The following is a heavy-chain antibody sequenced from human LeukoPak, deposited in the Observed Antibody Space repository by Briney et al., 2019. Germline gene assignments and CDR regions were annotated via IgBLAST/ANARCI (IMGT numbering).Heavy chain of an antibody. Sequence: NPSETLSLTCAVSGGSISSGSYSWSWIRQPPGKGLEWIGYIYPRGSTYYNPSLKSRVILSLDKSANQFSLNLSSVTAADTAVYYCARAREFSSSSGRAYYFDYWGQGTLVTVSS. CDR2: IYPRGST. D-gene: IGHD6-6*01. J-gene: IGHJ4*02. V-gene: IGHV4-30-2*01. CDR3: ARAREFSSSSGRAYYFDY. CDR1: GGSISSGSYS.